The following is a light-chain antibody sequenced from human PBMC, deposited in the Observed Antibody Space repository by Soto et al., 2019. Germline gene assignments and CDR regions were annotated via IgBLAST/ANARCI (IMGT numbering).Light chain of an antibody. CDR1: QSVSSN. J-gene: IGKJ1*01. CDR3: QQYNNWPQT. CDR2: GAS. V-gene: IGKV3-15*01. Sequence: EIVLAQSPATLSLSPGERATLSCRASQSVSSNLAWYQQKPGQAPRLLIYGASTRATGIPARFSGSGSGTEFTLTISSLQSEDFAVYYCQQYNNWPQTFGQGTKGDIK.